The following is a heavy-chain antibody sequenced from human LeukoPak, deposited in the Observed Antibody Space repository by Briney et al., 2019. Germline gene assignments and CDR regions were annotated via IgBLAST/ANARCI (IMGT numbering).Heavy chain of an antibody. CDR1: GYTFTSYY. CDR2: INPSGGST. CDR3: AKGGYYYYYMDV. V-gene: IGHV1-46*01. D-gene: IGHD3-16*01. J-gene: IGHJ6*03. Sequence: ASVKVSCKASGYTFTSYYMHWVRQAPGRGLEWMGIINPSGGSTSYAQKFQARVTMTRDTSTSTVYMELSSLRSEDTAVYYCAKGGYYYYYMDVWGKGTTVTVSS.